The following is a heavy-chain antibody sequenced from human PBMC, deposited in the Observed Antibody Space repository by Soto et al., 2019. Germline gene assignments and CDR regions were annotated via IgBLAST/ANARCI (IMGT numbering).Heavy chain of an antibody. CDR3: AREDGSGDRRFDY. J-gene: IGHJ4*02. Sequence: PSETQSVTCPVAGGSISSYDSSWIRPPAGKGLEWIGYIYYSGSTNYNPSLKSRVTISVDTSKSQFSLKLSSVTAADTAVYYCAREDGSGDRRFDYWGQGTLVTVSS. CDR1: GGSISSYD. V-gene: IGHV4-59*01. D-gene: IGHD3-10*01. CDR2: IYYSGST.